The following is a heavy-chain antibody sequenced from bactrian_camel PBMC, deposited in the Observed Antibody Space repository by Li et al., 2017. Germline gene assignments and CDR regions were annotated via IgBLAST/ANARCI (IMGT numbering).Heavy chain of an antibody. CDR3: AAGSSRGVPFRERGYPY. CDR2: IGQDGSV. Sequence: HVQLVESGGGLVQAGGSLRLSCAASRYMYDNGCMGWFRQAPGKEREGLAVIGQDGSVSTTDSVKGRFTISQDPTKNAVYLQMDSLTPEDTAMYYCAAGSSRGVPFRERGYPYWGQ. D-gene: IGHD5*01. J-gene: IGHJ4*01. V-gene: IGHV3S53*01. CDR1: RYMYDNGC.